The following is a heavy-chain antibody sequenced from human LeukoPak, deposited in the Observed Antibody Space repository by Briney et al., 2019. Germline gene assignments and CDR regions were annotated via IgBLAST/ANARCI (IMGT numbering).Heavy chain of an antibody. J-gene: IGHJ4*02. CDR1: GGTFSSYT. D-gene: IGHD1-1*01. CDR3: ARNFPGPGWTTWYYFDY. CDR2: IIPILGIA. Sequence: SVKVSCKASGGTFSSYTISWVRQAPGQGLEWMGRIIPILGIANYAQKFQGRVTITADKSTSTAYMELSSLRSEDTAVYYCARNFPGPGWTTWYYFDYWGQGTLVTVPS. V-gene: IGHV1-69*02.